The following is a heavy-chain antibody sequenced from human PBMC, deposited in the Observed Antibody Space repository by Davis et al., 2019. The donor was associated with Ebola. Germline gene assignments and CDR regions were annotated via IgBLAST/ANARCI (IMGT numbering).Heavy chain of an antibody. CDR2: IYHSGST. V-gene: IGHV4-4*02. J-gene: IGHJ1*01. D-gene: IGHD3-22*01. Sequence: PGGSLRLSCAVSGGSISSSNWWSCVRQPPGKGLEWIGEIYHSGSTNYNPSLKSRVTISVDKSKNQFSLKLSSVTAADTAVYYCARGTYDSEHAEYCQHWGQGTLVTVSS. CDR1: GGSISSSNW. CDR3: ARGTYDSEHAEYCQH.